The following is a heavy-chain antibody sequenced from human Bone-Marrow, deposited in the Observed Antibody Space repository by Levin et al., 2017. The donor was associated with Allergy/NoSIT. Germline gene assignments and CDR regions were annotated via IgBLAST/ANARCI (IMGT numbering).Heavy chain of an antibody. J-gene: IGHJ4*02. V-gene: IGHV3-48*04. CDR1: GFTFSSYS. CDR2: ISSSSRTI. CDR3: ARDLYGDYAVDY. D-gene: IGHD4-17*01. Sequence: PGESLKISCAASGFTFSSYSINWVRQAPGKGLEWVSYISSSSRTIYYADSVKGRFTISRDNAKNSLYLQMNSLRAEDTAVYYCARDLYGDYAVDYWGQGTLVTVSS.